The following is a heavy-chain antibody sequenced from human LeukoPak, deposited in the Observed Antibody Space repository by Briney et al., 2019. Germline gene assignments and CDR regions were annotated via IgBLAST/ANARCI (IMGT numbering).Heavy chain of an antibody. CDR1: GGSFSGYY. CDR2: IYYSGST. Sequence: SETLSLTCAVYGGSFSGYYWGWIRQPPGKGLEWIGSIYYSGSTYYNPSLKSRVTISVDTSKNQFSLKLSSVTAADTAVYYCASAISSGDLYAFDIWGQGTMVTVSS. CDR3: ASAISSGDLYAFDI. J-gene: IGHJ3*02. V-gene: IGHV4-39*01. D-gene: IGHD6-19*01.